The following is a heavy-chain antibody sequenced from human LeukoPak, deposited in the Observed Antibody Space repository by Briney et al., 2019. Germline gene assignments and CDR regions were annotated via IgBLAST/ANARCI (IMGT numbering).Heavy chain of an antibody. CDR2: IRYDGSNK. CDR1: GFTFSSYG. D-gene: IGHD5-18*01. J-gene: IGHJ4*02. CDR3: AKLEDTAMVRNY. Sequence: RGSLRLSCAASGFTFSSYGMHWVRQAPGKGLEWVAFIRYDGSNKYYADSVKGRFTISRDNSKNTLYLQMNSLRAEDTAVYYCAKLEDTAMVRNYWGQGTLVTVSS. V-gene: IGHV3-30*02.